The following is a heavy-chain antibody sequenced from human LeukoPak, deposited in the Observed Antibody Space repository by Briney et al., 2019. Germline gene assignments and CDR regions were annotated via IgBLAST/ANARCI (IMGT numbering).Heavy chain of an antibody. CDR1: GGSFSGYY. D-gene: IGHD3-9*01. CDR2: INHSGST. Sequence: SETLSLTCAVYGGSFSGYYWSWIRQPPGKGLEWIGEINHSGSTNYNPSLKSRVTISVDTSKNQFSLKLSSVTAADTAVYYCARGERRVPADILTGYSAYYFDYWGQGTLVTVSS. V-gene: IGHV4-34*01. CDR3: ARGERRVPADILTGYSAYYFDY. J-gene: IGHJ4*02.